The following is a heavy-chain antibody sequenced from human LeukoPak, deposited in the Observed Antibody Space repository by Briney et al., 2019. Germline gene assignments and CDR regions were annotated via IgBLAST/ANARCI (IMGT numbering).Heavy chain of an antibody. D-gene: IGHD3-22*01. V-gene: IGHV1-69*13. CDR1: GGTFSSYA. CDR2: IIPIFGTA. Sequence: SVKVSCKAAGGTFSSYAISWVRPAPGQGLEWMGGIIPIFGTANYAQKFQGRVTITADESTSTAYMELSSLRSEDTAVYYCARDYYDSSGYYYVSYWGQGTLVTVSS. CDR3: ARDYYDSSGYYYVSY. J-gene: IGHJ4*02.